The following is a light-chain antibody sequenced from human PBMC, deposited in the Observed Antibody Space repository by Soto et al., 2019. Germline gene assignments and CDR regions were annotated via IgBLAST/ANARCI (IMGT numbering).Light chain of an antibody. CDR2: RNN. Sequence: QSVLTQPPSASGTPGQRVTISCSGSSSNIGSNYVYWYQHPPGTAPKLLIHRNNHRPSGVPDRFSGSKSGTSASLAISGLRSEDEADYYCAAWDDSLSGVVFGGGTKLTVL. CDR1: SSNIGSNY. V-gene: IGLV1-47*01. CDR3: AAWDDSLSGVV. J-gene: IGLJ2*01.